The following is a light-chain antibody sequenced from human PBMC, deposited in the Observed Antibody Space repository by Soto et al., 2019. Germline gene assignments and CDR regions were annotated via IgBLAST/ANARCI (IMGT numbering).Light chain of an antibody. CDR3: QQYNAWPLT. CDR2: FAS. J-gene: IGKJ4*01. Sequence: EIVMTQSPATLSVSPGERATLSCRASQSVSNNLAWYQQKPGQAPRLLIYFASTRATGVPARFSGSGSGTELTLTISSLQSEDFAVYYCQQYNAWPLTFGGGTKLETK. V-gene: IGKV3-15*01. CDR1: QSVSNN.